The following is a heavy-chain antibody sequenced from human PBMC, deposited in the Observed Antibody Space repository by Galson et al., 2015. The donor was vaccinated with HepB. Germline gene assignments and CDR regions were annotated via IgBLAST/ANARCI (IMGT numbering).Heavy chain of an antibody. D-gene: IGHD2-15*01. J-gene: IGHJ4*02. CDR2: ISASTTST. CDR3: AKGGDQWWLFTY. CDR1: GFTFTNYA. V-gene: IGHV3-23*01. Sequence: SLRLSCAASGFTFTNYAISWVGQAPGKGLEWVSGISASTTSTHYTDSVKGRFTISRDNSKNTVYLQMNSLRAEDTAVYYFAKGGDQWWLFTYWGQGTLVTVSS.